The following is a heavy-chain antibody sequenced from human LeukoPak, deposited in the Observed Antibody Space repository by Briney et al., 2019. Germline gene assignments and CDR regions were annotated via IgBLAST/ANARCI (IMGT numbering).Heavy chain of an antibody. D-gene: IGHD6-13*01. V-gene: IGHV4-34*01. CDR3: ARGREYSSSWYALGY. J-gene: IGHJ4*02. CDR2: VNHSGNT. Sequence: SETLSLTCAVSGGSFSGYFWNWIRQPPGKGLEWIGEVNHSGNTNYNPSLKSRVTISIDTSKNHFSLKLSSVTAADTAVYYCARGREYSSSWYALGYWGQGTLVTVSS. CDR1: GGSFSGYF.